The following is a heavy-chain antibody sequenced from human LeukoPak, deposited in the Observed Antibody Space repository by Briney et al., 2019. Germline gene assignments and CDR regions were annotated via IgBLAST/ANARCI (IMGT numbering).Heavy chain of an antibody. D-gene: IGHD3-10*01. CDR3: AKDSGAYGSGSFDAFDI. Sequence: PGRSLRLSCAASGFTFDDYAMHWVRQAPGKGLEWVSGISWNSGSIVYADSVKGRFTISRDNAKNSLYLQMNSLRAEDTALYYCAKDSGAYGSGSFDAFDIWGQGTMVTVSS. CDR2: ISWNSGSI. CDR1: GFTFDDYA. V-gene: IGHV3-9*01. J-gene: IGHJ3*02.